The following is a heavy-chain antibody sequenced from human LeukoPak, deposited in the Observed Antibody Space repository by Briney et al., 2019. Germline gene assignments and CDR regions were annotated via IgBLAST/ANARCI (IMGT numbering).Heavy chain of an antibody. V-gene: IGHV3-30*18. CDR1: GFTFCSYG. D-gene: IGHD2-15*01. CDR3: AKDASRYCSGGSCYYYGMDV. J-gene: IGHJ6*04. CDR2: ISYDGSNR. Sequence: GRSLRLSCAASGFTFCSYGMHWVRQAPGKGLEWVAVISYDGSNRYYADSVKGRFTISRDNSKNTLYLQMNSLRAEDTAVYYCAKDASRYCSGGSCYYYGMDVWGKGTTVTVSS.